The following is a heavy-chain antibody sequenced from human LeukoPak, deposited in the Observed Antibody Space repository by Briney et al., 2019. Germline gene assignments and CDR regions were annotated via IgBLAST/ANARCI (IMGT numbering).Heavy chain of an antibody. Sequence: GESLKISFESSGFILMSYWIAWGRRMPGKGLVWMGMIYVGDSDTRYSPSFQGQVIMSADKSISTAFLQWRSLKASDTAMYYCVRLYSLRNWYFDLWGRGTLVTVSS. CDR1: GFILMSYW. D-gene: IGHD4-11*01. J-gene: IGHJ2*01. CDR2: IYVGDSDT. CDR3: VRLYSLRNWYFDL. V-gene: IGHV5-51*01.